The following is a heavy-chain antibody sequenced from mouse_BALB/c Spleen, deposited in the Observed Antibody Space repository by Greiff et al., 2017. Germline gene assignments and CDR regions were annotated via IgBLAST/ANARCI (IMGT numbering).Heavy chain of an antibody. D-gene: IGHD4-1*01. CDR2: IWGDGST. J-gene: IGHJ2*01. CDR3: ARGASNWHYFDY. Sequence: VQGVESGPGLVAPSQSLSITCTVSGFSLTGYGVNWVRQPPGKGLEWLGMIWGDGSTDYNSALKSRLSISKDNSKSQVFLKMNSLQTDDTARYYCARGASNWHYFDYWGQGTTLTVSS. CDR1: GFSLTGYG. V-gene: IGHV2-6-7*01.